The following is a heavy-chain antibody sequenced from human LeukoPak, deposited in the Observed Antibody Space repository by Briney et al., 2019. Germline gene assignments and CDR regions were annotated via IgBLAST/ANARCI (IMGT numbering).Heavy chain of an antibody. CDR2: IYYSGST. J-gene: IGHJ5*02. V-gene: IGHV4-59*08. CDR1: GGSISSYF. Sequence: SETLSLTCTVSGGSISSYFWTWIREPPGKGLEWIGYIYYSGSTNYNPSLKSRVTISVDTSKNQFSLELSSVTAADTAVYYCARRTPEFGELGHWFDPWGQGTLVTVSS. CDR3: ARRTPEFGELGHWFDP. D-gene: IGHD3-10*01.